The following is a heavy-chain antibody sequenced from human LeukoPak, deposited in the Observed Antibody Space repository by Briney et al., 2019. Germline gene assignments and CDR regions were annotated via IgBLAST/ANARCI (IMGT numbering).Heavy chain of an antibody. V-gene: IGHV3-49*04. CDR1: GFTFGDYA. Sequence: GRSLRLSCTASGFTFGDYAMSWVRQAPGKGLEWVGFIRSKAYGGTTEYAASVKGRFTISRDDSKSIAYLQMNSLKTEDTAVYYCTRATVTTDWYYYYYMDVWGKGTTVTISS. D-gene: IGHD4-17*01. CDR2: IRSKAYGGTT. CDR3: TRATVTTDWYYYYYMDV. J-gene: IGHJ6*03.